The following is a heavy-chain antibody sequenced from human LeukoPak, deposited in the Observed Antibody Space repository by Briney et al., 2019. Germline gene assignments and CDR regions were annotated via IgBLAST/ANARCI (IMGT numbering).Heavy chain of an antibody. Sequence: GGSLRLSCAASGFTFSSYSMNWVRQAPGKGLEWVAFIRFDESNKYYADSVKGRFTISRDNSKNTLYLQMNSLRTEDTAIYYCAKVTASWSLDYWGQGTLVTVSS. V-gene: IGHV3-30*02. CDR2: IRFDESNK. CDR1: GFTFSSYS. D-gene: IGHD2-15*01. J-gene: IGHJ4*02. CDR3: AKVTASWSLDY.